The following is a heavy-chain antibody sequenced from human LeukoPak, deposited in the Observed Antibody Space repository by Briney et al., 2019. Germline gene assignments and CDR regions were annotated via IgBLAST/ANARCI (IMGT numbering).Heavy chain of an antibody. D-gene: IGHD3-10*01. Sequence: ASVKVSCKASGYTFTSYYMHWVRQAPGQGLEWMGIINPSGGSTSYAQKFQGRVTMTRDTSTSTVYMELSSLRSEDTAVYYCATTTPLITMVRGVITDWGQGTLVTVSS. CDR3: ATTTPLITMVRGVITD. CDR1: GYTFTSYY. J-gene: IGHJ4*02. CDR2: INPSGGST. V-gene: IGHV1-46*01.